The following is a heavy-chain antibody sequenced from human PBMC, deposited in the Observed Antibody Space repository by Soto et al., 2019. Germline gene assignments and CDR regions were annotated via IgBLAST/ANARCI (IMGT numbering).Heavy chain of an antibody. CDR2: ISSNSFYI. J-gene: IGHJ6*02. V-gene: IGHV3-21*01. Sequence: GGSLRLSCVASGFTFSNCDMNWVRQAPGKGLEWVSSISSNSFYISYADSVKGRFTISRDNAQNSLFLQMTSLTAEDTAVYYCARDLLTALRGIYPRVSYGMDVWGQGTTVTVSS. CDR3: ARDLLTALRGIYPRVSYGMDV. D-gene: IGHD3-16*01. CDR1: GFTFSNCD.